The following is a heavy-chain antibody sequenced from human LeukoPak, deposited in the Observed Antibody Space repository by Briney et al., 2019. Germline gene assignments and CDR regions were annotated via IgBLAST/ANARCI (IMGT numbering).Heavy chain of an antibody. CDR2: ISSSSSYI. CDR1: GFTFSSYS. V-gene: IGHV3-21*01. Sequence: GGSLRLSCAASGFTFSSYSMNWVRQAPGKGLEWVSSISSSSSYIYYADSVKGRFTISRDNAKNSLYLQMNSLRAEDTAVYYCARGLLVDTAMADVDYWGQGTLVTVSS. J-gene: IGHJ4*02. D-gene: IGHD5-18*01. CDR3: ARGLLVDTAMADVDY.